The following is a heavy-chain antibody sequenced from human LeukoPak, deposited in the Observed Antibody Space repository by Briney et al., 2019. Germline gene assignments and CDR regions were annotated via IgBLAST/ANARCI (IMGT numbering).Heavy chain of an antibody. D-gene: IGHD1-26*01. CDR2: ISAHNGNT. CDR3: ARWDLNLDAFDI. V-gene: IGHV1-18*01. Sequence: ASVKVSCKASGYTFTSYGISWVRQAPGQGLEWMGWISAHNGNTNYAQKLQGRVTMTTDTSTNTAYMELRSLRSDDTVVYYCARWDLNLDAFDIWGQGTMVTVSS. CDR1: GYTFTSYG. J-gene: IGHJ3*02.